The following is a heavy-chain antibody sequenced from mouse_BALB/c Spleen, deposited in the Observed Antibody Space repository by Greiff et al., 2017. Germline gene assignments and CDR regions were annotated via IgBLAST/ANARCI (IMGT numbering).Heavy chain of an antibody. J-gene: IGHJ1*01. CDR1: GYTFTSYT. CDR3: ARSGSSYSYWYFDV. CDR2: INPSSGYT. V-gene: IGHV1-4*02. Sequence: QVQLQQSAAELARPGASVKMSCKASGYTFTSYTMHWVKQRPGQGLEWIGYINPSSGYTEYNQKFKDKTTLTADKSSSTAYMPLSSLTSEDSAVYYCARSGSSYSYWYFDVWGAGTTVTVSS. D-gene: IGHD1-1*01.